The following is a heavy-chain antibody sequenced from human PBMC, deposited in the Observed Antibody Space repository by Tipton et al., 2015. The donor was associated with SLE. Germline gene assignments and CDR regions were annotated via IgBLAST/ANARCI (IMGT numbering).Heavy chain of an antibody. CDR1: GGSISGYY. Sequence: LRLSCTVSGGSISGYYWSWVRQPPGKGLEWIGYIYYSGSTNYNPSLKSRVTISVDTAKNQFSLKLTSVTAADTAVYYCARGMVTWRGAIVGVDVWGQGTTVNVSS. CDR3: ARGMVTWRGAIVGVDV. J-gene: IGHJ6*02. D-gene: IGHD2-21*02. CDR2: IYYSGST. V-gene: IGHV4-59*08.